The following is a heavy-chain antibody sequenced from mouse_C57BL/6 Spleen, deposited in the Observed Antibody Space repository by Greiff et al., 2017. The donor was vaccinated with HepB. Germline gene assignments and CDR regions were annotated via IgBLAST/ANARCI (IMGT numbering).Heavy chain of an antibody. V-gene: IGHV1-18*01. CDR1: GYTFTDYK. D-gene: IGHD1-1*01. CDR3: ARLRTTVGYAMDY. Sequence: VQLQQSGPELVKPGASVKIPCKASGYTFTDYKMDWVKQSHGKSLEWIGDINPNNGGTIYNQKFKGKATLTVDKSSSTAYMEIRSLTSEDTAFYYCARLRTTVGYAMDYWGQGTSVTVSS. CDR2: INPNNGGT. J-gene: IGHJ4*01.